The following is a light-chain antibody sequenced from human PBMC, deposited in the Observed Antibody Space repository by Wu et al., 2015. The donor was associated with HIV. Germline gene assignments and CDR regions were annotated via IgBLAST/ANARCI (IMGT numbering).Light chain of an antibody. V-gene: IGKV1-5*03. CDR2: KVS. J-gene: IGKJ4*01. CDR1: QNINSW. Sequence: QLTQSPSTLSASVGDRVTISCRASQNINSWLAWYQRKSGEAPKLLIYKVSNLASGVPSRFTGSGSGTEFALTINSLQPDDFATYYCQQYNTYPLTFGGGTKVDIK. CDR3: QQYNTYPLT.